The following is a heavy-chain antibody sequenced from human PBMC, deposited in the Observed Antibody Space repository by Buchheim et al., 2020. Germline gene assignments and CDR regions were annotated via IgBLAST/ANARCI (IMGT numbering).Heavy chain of an antibody. V-gene: IGHV1-2*06. J-gene: IGHJ4*02. CDR3: ARPWLDERADCGGDCYVDY. D-gene: IGHD2-21*01. Sequence: QVQLVQSGAEVKKPGASVKVSCKASGYTFTGYYMHWVRQAPGQGLEWMGRINPNSGGTNYAQKFQGRVTMTRDKSLSKAYMELSRLRSDDTAVYYCARPWLDERADCGGDCYVDYWGQGTL. CDR2: INPNSGGT. CDR1: GYTFTGYY.